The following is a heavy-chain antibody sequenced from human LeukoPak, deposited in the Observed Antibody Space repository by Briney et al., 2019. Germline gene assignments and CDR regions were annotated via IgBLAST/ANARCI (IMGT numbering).Heavy chain of an antibody. D-gene: IGHD3-22*01. CDR3: ARDSQGDSSGYYVRDAFDI. CDR1: GFTFNIYY. Sequence: TGGSLRLSCAASGFTFNIYYMNWVRQAPGKGLEGVSSIRIRRSDIYYADSVKGRFTISRDNAKNSVFVQMDSLRAEDTAVYYCARDSQGDSSGYYVRDAFDIWGLGTKVTVSS. V-gene: IGHV3-21*01. CDR2: IRIRRSDI. J-gene: IGHJ3*02.